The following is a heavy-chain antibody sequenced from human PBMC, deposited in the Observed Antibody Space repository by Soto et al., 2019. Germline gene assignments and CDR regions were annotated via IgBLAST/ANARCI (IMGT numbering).Heavy chain of an antibody. J-gene: IGHJ4*02. CDR1: GYTFTSYD. D-gene: IGHD5-12*01. CDR2: MNPNSSNT. CDR3: ARGGRYSGYDRIDY. Sequence: QVQLVQSGAEVKKPGASVKVSCKASGYTFTSYDINWVRQATGQGLEWMGWMNPNSSNTGYAEKFQGRVTMTRNTSISTAYMELSSLRSEDTAVYYCARGGRYSGYDRIDYWGQGTLVTVSS. V-gene: IGHV1-8*01.